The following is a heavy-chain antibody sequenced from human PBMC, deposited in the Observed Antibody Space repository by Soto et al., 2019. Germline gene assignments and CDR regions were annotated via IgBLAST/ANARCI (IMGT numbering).Heavy chain of an antibody. CDR2: LSSRAYGGTT. CDR3: TRDVLRFLAWRTGIYGRDV. Sequence: PGGTLRLSCTASGFTFGDYPMSSFRQAPGKGLEWVGFLSSRAYGGTTEYTASVKDRFTISRDDSKSIAHLQMNHLKTEHTPTHYCTRDVLRFLAWRTGIYGRDVWGQGTTVTVSS. CDR1: GFTFGDYP. V-gene: IGHV3-49*01. D-gene: IGHD3-3*01. J-gene: IGHJ6*02.